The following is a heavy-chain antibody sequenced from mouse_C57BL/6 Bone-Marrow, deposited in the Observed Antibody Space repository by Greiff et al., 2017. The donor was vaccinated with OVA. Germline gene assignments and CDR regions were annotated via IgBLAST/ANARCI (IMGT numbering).Heavy chain of an antibody. CDR2: IDPSDSYT. CDR1: GYTFTSYW. V-gene: IGHV1-69*01. Sequence: VQLQQPGAELVMPGASVKLSCKASGYTFTSYWMHWVKQRPGQGLEWIGEIDPSDSYTNYNQKFKGKSTLTVDKSSSTAYMQLSSLTSEDSAVYYCARSDYYGSSLEYWGQGTTLTVSS. CDR3: ARSDYYGSSLEY. D-gene: IGHD1-1*01. J-gene: IGHJ2*01.